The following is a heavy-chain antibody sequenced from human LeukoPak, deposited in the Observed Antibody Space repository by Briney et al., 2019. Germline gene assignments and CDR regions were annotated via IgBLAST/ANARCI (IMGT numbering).Heavy chain of an antibody. CDR1: GFTFSSYS. Sequence: GGSLRLSCAASGFTFSSYSMNWVRQAPGKGLEWVSSISSSSSYIYYADSVKGRFTISRDNAKNSLYLQMNSLRAEDTAVYYCARDVIVVVPAVHYYGMDVWGQGTTVIVSS. CDR3: ARDVIVVVPAVHYYGMDV. V-gene: IGHV3-21*01. D-gene: IGHD2-2*01. J-gene: IGHJ6*02. CDR2: ISSSSSYI.